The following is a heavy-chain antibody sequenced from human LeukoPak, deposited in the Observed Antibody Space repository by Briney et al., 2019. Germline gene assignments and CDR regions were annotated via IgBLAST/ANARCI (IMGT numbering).Heavy chain of an antibody. CDR1: GFTFSTYG. D-gene: IGHD6-19*01. Sequence: PGGSLRLSFAASGFTFSTYGMSWVRQAPGKGLDWVSAISGRGGSPYYADSVKGRFTISRDNSKNTLYLQMNSLRGEDKAVYYCAKADSSAWYALFDNWGQGTLVTVSS. CDR3: AKADSSAWYALFDN. V-gene: IGHV3-23*01. J-gene: IGHJ4*02. CDR2: ISGRGGSP.